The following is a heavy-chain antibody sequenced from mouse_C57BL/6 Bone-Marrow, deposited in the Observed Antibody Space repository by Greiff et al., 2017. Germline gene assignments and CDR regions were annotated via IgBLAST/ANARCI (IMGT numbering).Heavy chain of an antibody. CDR3: AKGTTEVATDY. Sequence: EVQLQQSGPELVKPGASVKMSCKASGYTFTDYYMHWVKQSPGKSLEWIGYINPNNGGTSYNQKFKGKATLTVNKSSSTAYMELRSLTSEDAAVYYCAKGTTEVATDYWGQGTTLTVSS. D-gene: IGHD1-1*01. V-gene: IGHV1-22*01. CDR1: GYTFTDYY. CDR2: INPNNGGT. J-gene: IGHJ2*01.